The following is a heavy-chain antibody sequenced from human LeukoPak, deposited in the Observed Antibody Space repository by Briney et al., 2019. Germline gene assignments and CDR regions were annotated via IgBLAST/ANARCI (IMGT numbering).Heavy chain of an antibody. Sequence: GESLRLSCAASGFTFTTYWMTWVRQAPGKGLEWVANINQDGTEKYYVDSVKGRFTISRDNAKNSLYLQMNSLRAEDTAVYYCARGGSSGWDFDYWGQGTLVTVSS. CDR1: GFTFTTYW. J-gene: IGHJ4*02. D-gene: IGHD6-19*01. CDR3: ARGGSSGWDFDY. CDR2: INQDGTEK. V-gene: IGHV3-7*01.